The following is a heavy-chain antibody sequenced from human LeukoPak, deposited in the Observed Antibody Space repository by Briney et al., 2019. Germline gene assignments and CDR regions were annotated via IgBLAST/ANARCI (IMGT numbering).Heavy chain of an antibody. J-gene: IGHJ4*02. D-gene: IGHD1-20*01. CDR3: ARDLNCNQIDY. CDR2: INTDGSTT. CDR1: GFTFNTHW. Sequence: GGSLRLSCAASGFTFNTHWMHWVRQAPGKGLVWVSRINTDGSTTNYADSVKGRFTISRDNAKNTLYLQMNSLRAEDTAVYYCARDLNCNQIDYWGQGSLVSVSS. V-gene: IGHV3-74*01.